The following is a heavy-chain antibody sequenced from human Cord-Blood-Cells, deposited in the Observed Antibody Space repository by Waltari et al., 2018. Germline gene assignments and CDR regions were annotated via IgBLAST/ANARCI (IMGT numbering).Heavy chain of an antibody. CDR2: IYYSGST. V-gene: IGHV4-39*01. CDR3: ARGTVPDFWSGYKYYFDY. J-gene: IGHJ4*02. D-gene: IGHD3-3*01. Sequence: QLQLQESGPGLVKPSETLSLTCTVSGGSISSSSYYWGWFRQPPGTGLEWIGSIYYSGSTYYNPSLKSRVNISVDTSKNQFSLKLSSVTAADTAVYYCARGTVPDFWSGYKYYFDYWGQGTLVTVSS. CDR1: GGSISSSSYY.